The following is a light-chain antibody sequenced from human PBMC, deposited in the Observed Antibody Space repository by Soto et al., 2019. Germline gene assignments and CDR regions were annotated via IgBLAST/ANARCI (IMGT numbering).Light chain of an antibody. J-gene: IGLJ1*01. Sequence: QSVLTQPASVSGSPGQSIAISCIVTSSNVGGYNYVSWYQQHPGKAPKPIIYGVTIRPSGVSDRFSGSKSGNTASLTVSGLQAEDETDYYCCPYTSSCTYGFGTGTNVTVL. CDR1: SSNVGGYNY. V-gene: IGLV2-14*03. CDR3: CPYTSSCTYG. CDR2: GVT.